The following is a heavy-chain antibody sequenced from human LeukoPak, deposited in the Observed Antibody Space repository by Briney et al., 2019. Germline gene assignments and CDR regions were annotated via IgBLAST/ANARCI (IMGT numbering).Heavy chain of an antibody. CDR3: ARGGGYSSSWGLRAFDI. D-gene: IGHD6-13*01. Sequence: SETLSLTCAVYGGSFSGYYWSWIRQPPGKGLEWIGETNHSGSTNYNPSLKSRVTISVDTSKNQFSLKPSSVTAADTAVYYCARGGGYSSSWGLRAFDIWGQGTMVTVSS. CDR2: TNHSGST. CDR1: GGSFSGYY. J-gene: IGHJ3*02. V-gene: IGHV4-34*01.